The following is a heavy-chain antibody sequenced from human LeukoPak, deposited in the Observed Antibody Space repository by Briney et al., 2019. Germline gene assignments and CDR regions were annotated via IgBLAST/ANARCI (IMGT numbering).Heavy chain of an antibody. D-gene: IGHD5-18*01. CDR3: AKASGYSYGRPDY. J-gene: IGHJ4*02. CDR2: ISGSGGST. V-gene: IGHV3-23*01. Sequence: GGSLRLSCAASGFTFSSYWMSWVRQAPWKGLEWVSAISGSGGSTYYADSVKGRFTISRDNSKNTLYLQMNSLRAEDTAVYYCAKASGYSYGRPDYWGQGTLVTVSS. CDR1: GFTFSSYW.